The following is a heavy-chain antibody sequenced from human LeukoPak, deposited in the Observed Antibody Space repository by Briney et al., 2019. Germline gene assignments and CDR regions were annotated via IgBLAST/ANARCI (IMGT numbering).Heavy chain of an antibody. CDR2: IKQDGSEK. V-gene: IGHV3-7*01. CDR3: ARITMIVVVIDY. CDR1: GLTFSSYW. Sequence: QPGGSLRLSCAASGLTFSSYWMSWVRQAPGKGLEWVANIKQDGSEKYYVDSVKGRFTISRDNAKNSLYLQMNSLRAEDTAVYYCARITMIVVVIDYWGQGTLVTVSS. D-gene: IGHD3-22*01. J-gene: IGHJ4*02.